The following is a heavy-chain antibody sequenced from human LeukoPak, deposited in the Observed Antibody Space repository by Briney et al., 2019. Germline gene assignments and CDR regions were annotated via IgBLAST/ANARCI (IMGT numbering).Heavy chain of an antibody. CDR1: GYTFTSYG. V-gene: IGHV1-18*01. J-gene: IGHJ4*02. Sequence: ASVKVSCKASGYTFTSYGISWVRQAPGQGLEWMGWISAYNGNTNYAQKPQGRVTMTTDTSTSTAYMELRSLRSDDTAVYYCARSHYDFWSGYYSPGGSDYWGQGTLVTVSS. D-gene: IGHD3-3*01. CDR3: ARSHYDFWSGYYSPGGSDY. CDR2: ISAYNGNT.